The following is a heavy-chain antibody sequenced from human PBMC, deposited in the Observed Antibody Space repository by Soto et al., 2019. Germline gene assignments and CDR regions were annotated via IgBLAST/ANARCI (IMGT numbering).Heavy chain of an antibody. J-gene: IGHJ6*01. D-gene: IGHD2-21*02. CDR2: IYFDGSND. Sequence: GGSLRLSCGASGFTLRNYAMHWVRQAPGKGLEWVAVIYFDGSNDYYVDSVKGRFTISRDSSKNTLFLQMNSLRPDDTAVYYCAKVTDIFYAMDGWRQGSPVTIAS. CDR1: GFTLRNYA. V-gene: IGHV3-30-3*01. CDR3: AKVTDIFYAMDG.